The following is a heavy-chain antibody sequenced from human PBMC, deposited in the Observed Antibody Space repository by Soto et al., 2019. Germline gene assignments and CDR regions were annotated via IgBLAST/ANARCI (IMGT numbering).Heavy chain of an antibody. CDR3: ARWGTTGGLDV. J-gene: IGHJ1*01. V-gene: IGHV3-30*19. CDR1: GFTFGGNV. D-gene: IGHD3-16*01. Sequence: QVQLVGSGGGGFKPGRSLKVSCVGSGFTFGGNVINWVRQAPGRGREWVALTSYDGRDKYYGDSVRGRFTISRDNSRNTVDLQMDSLRLEDTALYYCARWGTTGGLDVWGQGTLVSVSS. CDR2: TSYDGRDK.